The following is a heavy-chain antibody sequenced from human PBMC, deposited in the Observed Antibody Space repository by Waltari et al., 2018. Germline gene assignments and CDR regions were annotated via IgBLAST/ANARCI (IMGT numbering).Heavy chain of an antibody. CDR1: GFTFSSYA. CDR3: ARDTFSGWSN. Sequence: QVQLVESGGGVVQPGRSLRLSCAASGFTFSSYAMHWVRQAPGKGLEWVAVISYDGSNKYDADSVKGRFTIARDNSKNTLYLQMNSLRAEDTAVYYCARDTFSGWSNWGQGTLVTVSS. V-gene: IGHV3-30*01. J-gene: IGHJ4*02. CDR2: ISYDGSNK. D-gene: IGHD6-19*01.